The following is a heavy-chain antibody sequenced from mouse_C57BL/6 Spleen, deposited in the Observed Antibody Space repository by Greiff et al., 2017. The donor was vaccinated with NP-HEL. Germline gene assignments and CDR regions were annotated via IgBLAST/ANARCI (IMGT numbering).Heavy chain of an antibody. CDR3: TTGLRGDY. CDR2: IDPENGDT. J-gene: IGHJ2*01. D-gene: IGHD2-12*01. Sequence: VHVKQSGAELVRPGASVKLSCTASGFNIKDDYMHWVKQRPEQGLEWIGWIDPENGDTEYASKFQGKATITADTSSNTAYLQLSSLTSEDTAVYYCTTGLRGDYWGQGTTLTVSS. CDR1: GFNIKDDY. V-gene: IGHV14-4*01.